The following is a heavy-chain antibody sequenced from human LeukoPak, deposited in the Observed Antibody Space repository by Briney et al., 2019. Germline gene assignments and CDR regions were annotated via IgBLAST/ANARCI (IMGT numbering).Heavy chain of an antibody. CDR1: GFTFSSYW. J-gene: IGHJ5*02. Sequence: PGGSLRLSCAASGFTFSSYWMSWVRQAPGKGLEWVSAVSGSGGTTYCADSVKGRFTISRDNSKDTLYLQVNSLRAEDTAVYYCAKRGLVGSSGFKNNWFDPWGQGTLVTVSS. CDR2: VSGSGGTT. V-gene: IGHV3-23*01. CDR3: AKRGLVGSSGFKNNWFDP. D-gene: IGHD3-22*01.